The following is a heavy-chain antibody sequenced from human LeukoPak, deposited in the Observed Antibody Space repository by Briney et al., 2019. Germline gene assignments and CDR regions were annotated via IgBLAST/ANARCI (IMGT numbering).Heavy chain of an antibody. Sequence: GGSLRLSCVASGFTFSSYSMNWVRQAPGNGLEWVSSISSSSSYIYYADSVKGRFTISRDNAKNSLYLQMNSLRAEDTAVYYCARDMAYYDSSGYNETDYWGQGTLVTVSS. CDR1: GFTFSSYS. J-gene: IGHJ4*02. CDR3: ARDMAYYDSSGYNETDY. CDR2: ISSSSSYI. D-gene: IGHD3-22*01. V-gene: IGHV3-21*01.